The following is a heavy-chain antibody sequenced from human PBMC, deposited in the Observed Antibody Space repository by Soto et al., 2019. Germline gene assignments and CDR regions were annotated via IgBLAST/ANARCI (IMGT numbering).Heavy chain of an antibody. V-gene: IGHV3-23*01. J-gene: IGHJ6*02. CDR3: AKAYGPPTPDYYYGMDV. CDR1: GFTFSSYA. Sequence: GGSLRLSCAASGFTFSSYAMSWVRQAPGKGLEWVSAISGSGGSTYYADSVKGRFTISRDNSKNTLYLQMNSLRAEDTAVYYCAKAYGPPTPDYYYGMDVWGQGTTVTVSS. CDR2: ISGSGGST. D-gene: IGHD2-2*01.